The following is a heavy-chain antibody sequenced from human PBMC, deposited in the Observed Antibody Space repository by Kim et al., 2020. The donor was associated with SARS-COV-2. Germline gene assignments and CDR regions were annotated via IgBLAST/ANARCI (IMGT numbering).Heavy chain of an antibody. CDR2: IFYSGST. Sequence: SETMSLTCTVSGGSISSYYWSWIRQPPGKGLEWIGYIFYSGSTSYNPSLKSRVTISVDTSKNHFSLKLSSVTAADTAVYYCARARDSGSYSSWVDYWGQGTLVTVSS. D-gene: IGHD1-26*01. CDR3: ARARDSGSYSSWVDY. J-gene: IGHJ4*02. CDR1: GGSISSYY. V-gene: IGHV4-59*13.